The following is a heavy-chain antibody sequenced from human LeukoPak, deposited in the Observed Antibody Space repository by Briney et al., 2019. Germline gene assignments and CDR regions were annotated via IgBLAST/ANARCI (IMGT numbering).Heavy chain of an antibody. CDR3: ARGAFSGSYDLDAFDT. J-gene: IGHJ3*02. Sequence: PSETLSLTCTVSGGSISSYYWSWIRQPPGKGLEWIGYIYTSGSTNYNPSLKSRVTISVDTSKNQFSLKLSSVTAADTAVYYCARGAFSGSYDLDAFDTWGQGTMVTVSS. CDR1: GGSISSYY. CDR2: IYTSGST. D-gene: IGHD1-26*01. V-gene: IGHV4-4*09.